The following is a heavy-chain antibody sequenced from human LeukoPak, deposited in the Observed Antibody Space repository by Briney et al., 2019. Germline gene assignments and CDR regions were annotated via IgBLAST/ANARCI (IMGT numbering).Heavy chain of an antibody. CDR2: IYYSGST. CDR1: GGSISSSSYY. Sequence: SEALSLTCTVSGGSISSSSYYWGWIRQPPGKGLEWIGSIYYSGSTYYNPSLKSRVTISVDTSKNQFSLKLSSVTAADTAVYYCARLNWNDGDAFDIWGQGTMVTVSS. D-gene: IGHD1-1*01. V-gene: IGHV4-39*01. CDR3: ARLNWNDGDAFDI. J-gene: IGHJ3*02.